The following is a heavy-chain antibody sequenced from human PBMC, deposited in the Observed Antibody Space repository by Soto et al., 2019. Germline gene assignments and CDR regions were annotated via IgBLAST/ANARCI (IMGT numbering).Heavy chain of an antibody. Sequence: PSENLSLTCAVYGRSFSEYYWSWIRQPPGKGLEWIGEINHSGSTNYNPSLKSRVTISVDRSKNQFTLQLTSVTVEDTAVYYCATSYGNAWYTYWGQGTQVTVSS. D-gene: IGHD6-13*01. V-gene: IGHV4-34*01. CDR2: INHSGST. CDR1: GRSFSEYY. J-gene: IGHJ4*02. CDR3: ATSYGNAWYTY.